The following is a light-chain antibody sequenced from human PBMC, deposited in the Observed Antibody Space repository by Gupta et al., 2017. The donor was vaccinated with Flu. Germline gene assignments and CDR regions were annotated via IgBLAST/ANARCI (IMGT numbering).Light chain of an antibody. CDR2: GAS. Sequence: RATLSCRASQSVSSNLAWYQQKPGQAPRPLIYGASTRATGIPARFSGSGSGTEFTLTISSLQSEDFAVYYCQQYNNWPPRGTFGQGTKLEIK. V-gene: IGKV3-15*01. CDR1: QSVSSN. J-gene: IGKJ2*02. CDR3: QQYNNWPPRGT.